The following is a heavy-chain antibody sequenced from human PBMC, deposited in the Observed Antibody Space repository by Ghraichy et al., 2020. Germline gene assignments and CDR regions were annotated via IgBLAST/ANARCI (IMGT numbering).Heavy chain of an antibody. Sequence: GGSLRLSCAASGFTFSSYSMNWVRQAPGKGLEWVSSISSSSSYIYYADSVKGRFTISRDNAKNSLYLQMNSLRAEDTAVYYCARDPDDIVLSVYFDLWGRGSLVTVSS. CDR3: ARDPDDIVLSVYFDL. CDR1: GFTFSSYS. CDR2: ISSSSSYI. D-gene: IGHD2-8*01. V-gene: IGHV3-21*01. J-gene: IGHJ2*01.